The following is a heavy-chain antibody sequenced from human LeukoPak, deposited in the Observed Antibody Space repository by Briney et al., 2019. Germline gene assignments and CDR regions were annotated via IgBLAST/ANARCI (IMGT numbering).Heavy chain of an antibody. V-gene: IGHV4-39*07. J-gene: IGHJ4*02. CDR2: IYYSGST. D-gene: IGHD6-19*01. CDR1: GGSISSSSYY. Sequence: SETLSLTCTVSGGSISSSSYYWGWIRQPPGKGLEWIGSIYYSGSTYYNPSLKSRVTISVDTSKNQFSLKLSSVTAADTAVYYCAKDGSGWYSYFDNWGQGTLVTVSS. CDR3: AKDGSGWYSYFDN.